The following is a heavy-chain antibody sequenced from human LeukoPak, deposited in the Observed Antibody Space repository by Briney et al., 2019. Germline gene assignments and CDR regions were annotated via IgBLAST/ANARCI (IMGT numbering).Heavy chain of an antibody. V-gene: IGHV1-2*02. Sequence: GASVKVSCKASGYTFIDYHMHWVRQAPGQGLEWMAWINPKTGGSNSAQKFQGRVTMTRDTSITTAYMELSSLRSDDTAVYYCARDVPGYSSGFDYWGQGTLVTVSS. CDR1: GYTFIDYH. CDR3: ARDVPGYSSGFDY. J-gene: IGHJ4*02. D-gene: IGHD6-25*01. CDR2: INPKTGGS.